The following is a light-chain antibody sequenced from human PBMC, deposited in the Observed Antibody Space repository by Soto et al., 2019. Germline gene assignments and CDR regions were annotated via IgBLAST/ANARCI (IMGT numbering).Light chain of an antibody. Sequence: QSVLTQPASVSGSPGQSITISCTGTSSDIGAYNYVSWYQLHPDKAPKLIIYDVANRPSGISNRFSGSKSGNTASLTISGLQAEDEADYYCSSYTASGAPYVLLGGGTQLTVL. CDR1: SSDIGAYNY. CDR3: SSYTASGAPYVL. V-gene: IGLV2-14*01. J-gene: IGLJ3*02. CDR2: DVA.